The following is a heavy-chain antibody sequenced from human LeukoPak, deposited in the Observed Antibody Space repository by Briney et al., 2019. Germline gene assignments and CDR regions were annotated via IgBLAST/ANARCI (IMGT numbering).Heavy chain of an antibody. CDR2: IYGGGDT. Sequence: GGSLRLSCAVSGFTVSNDYMSWVRQAPGKGLEWVSVIYGGGDTYYADSVRGRFTISRDNFENTLFLQMDSLRAVATAVYSTRLLPSSHHFFDSWGQGTLVTVSS. V-gene: IGHV3-53*01. CDR3: RLLPSSHHFFDS. CDR1: GFTVSNDY. J-gene: IGHJ4*02. D-gene: IGHD5/OR15-5a*01.